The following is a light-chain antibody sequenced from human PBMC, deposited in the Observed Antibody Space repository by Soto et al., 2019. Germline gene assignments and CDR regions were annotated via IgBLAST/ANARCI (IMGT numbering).Light chain of an antibody. CDR1: QSISSW. CDR2: AAS. Sequence: DIQMTQSPSTLSAYVGDRVTITCRASQSISSWLAWYQQKPGKAPKLLIYAASNFQGGVPSRYSGSASGTHFTRTLSSLQPEYFATYYCQQLRGDPITFGQRTRLEI. V-gene: IGKV1-5*01. J-gene: IGKJ5*01. CDR3: QQLRGDPIT.